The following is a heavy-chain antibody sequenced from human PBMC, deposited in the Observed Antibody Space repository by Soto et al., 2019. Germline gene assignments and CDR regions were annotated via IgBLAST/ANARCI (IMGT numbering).Heavy chain of an antibody. CDR2: IYYSGST. V-gene: IGHV4-59*01. CDR1: VGSIISYY. Sequence: PSETLSLTCTVSVGSIISYYWSWIRQPPGKGLEWIGYIYYSGSTNYNPSLKSRVTISVDTSKNQFSLKLSSVTAADTAVYYCARGLKGGWFDPWGQGTLVTVSS. J-gene: IGHJ5*02. CDR3: ARGLKGGWFDP. D-gene: IGHD1-26*01.